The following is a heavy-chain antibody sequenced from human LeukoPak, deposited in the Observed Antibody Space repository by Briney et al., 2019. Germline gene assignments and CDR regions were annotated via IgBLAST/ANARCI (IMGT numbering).Heavy chain of an antibody. V-gene: IGHV3-21*01. D-gene: IGHD4-23*01. CDR3: ATFSVGGG. Sequence: GGSLRLSCAASGFTFSSYWMIWVRQAPGKGLEWVSSISSSSSYIYYADSVKGRFTISRDNAKNSLYLQMNSLRAEDTAVYYCATFSVGGGWGQGTLVTVSS. J-gene: IGHJ4*02. CDR2: ISSSSSYI. CDR1: GFTFSSYW.